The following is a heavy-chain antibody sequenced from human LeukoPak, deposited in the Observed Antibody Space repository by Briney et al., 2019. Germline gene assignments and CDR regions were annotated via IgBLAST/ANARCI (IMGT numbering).Heavy chain of an antibody. V-gene: IGHV4-39*07. Sequence: NPSETLSLTCTVSGGSISSSSYYWGWIRQPPGKGLEWIGEINHSGTTNYNPSLKSRVTMSVDRSKNQFSLKSNSVTAADTTVYYCARGTSYSSAWYLAFDIWGQGTMVIVSS. J-gene: IGHJ3*02. CDR2: INHSGTT. D-gene: IGHD6-13*01. CDR3: ARGTSYSSAWYLAFDI. CDR1: GGSISSSSYY.